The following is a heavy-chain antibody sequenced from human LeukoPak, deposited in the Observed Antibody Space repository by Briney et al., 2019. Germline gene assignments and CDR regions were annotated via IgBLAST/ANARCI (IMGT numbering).Heavy chain of an antibody. CDR3: ARGGSGSYYYYYYYMDV. D-gene: IGHD5-12*01. V-gene: IGHV3-30-3*01. CDR1: GFTFSSYA. CDR2: ISYDGSNK. J-gene: IGHJ6*03. Sequence: GGSLRLSCAASGFTFSSYAMHWVRRAPGKGLEWVAVISYDGSNKYYADSVKGRFTISRDNSQNTLYLQMNSLRAEDTAVYYCARGGSGSYYYYYYYMDVWGKGTTVTVSS.